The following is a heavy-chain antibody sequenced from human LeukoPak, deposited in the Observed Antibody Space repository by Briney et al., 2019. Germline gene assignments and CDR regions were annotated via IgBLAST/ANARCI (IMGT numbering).Heavy chain of an antibody. D-gene: IGHD1-1*01. V-gene: IGHV3-23*01. CDR1: GFTLSNYA. Sequence: GGSLRLSCAASGFTLSNYAMNWVRQAPGKGLEWVSSINGSGDKTYYADSVKGRFTTSRDNSENKLYLQINSLRVEDTAVYYCVKDTSTTGYHLDSWGQGTLVTVSS. J-gene: IGHJ4*02. CDR3: VKDTSTTGYHLDS. CDR2: INGSGDKT.